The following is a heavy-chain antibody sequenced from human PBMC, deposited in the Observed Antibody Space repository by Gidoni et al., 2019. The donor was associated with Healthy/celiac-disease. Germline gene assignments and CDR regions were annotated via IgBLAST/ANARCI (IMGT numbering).Heavy chain of an antibody. CDR3: ARDGGPGYYYFDY. J-gene: IGHJ4*02. D-gene: IGHD6-25*01. CDR1: GFPFSRYG. Sequence: QVQLVEAGGGVVKPGRSLGLSCAASGFPFSRYGMHWVRQAPGKGLEWVAVIWYDGSNKYYADSVKGRFTISRDNSKNTLYLQMNSLRAEDTAVYYCARDGGPGYYYFDYWGQGTLVTVSS. V-gene: IGHV3-33*01. CDR2: IWYDGSNK.